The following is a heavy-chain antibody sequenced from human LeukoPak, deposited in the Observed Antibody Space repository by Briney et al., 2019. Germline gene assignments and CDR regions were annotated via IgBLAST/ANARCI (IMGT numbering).Heavy chain of an antibody. Sequence: ASVKVSCKASGYTFTSYYMHWVRQAPGQGLEWLGIINPSGGSTSYADSVKGRFTISRDNAKNTLYLQMNSLRAEDTAVYYCARGSYSSGWYLDYWGQGTLVTVSS. CDR2: INPSGGST. J-gene: IGHJ4*02. D-gene: IGHD6-19*01. CDR3: ARGSYSSGWYLDY. CDR1: GYTFTSYY. V-gene: IGHV1-46*04.